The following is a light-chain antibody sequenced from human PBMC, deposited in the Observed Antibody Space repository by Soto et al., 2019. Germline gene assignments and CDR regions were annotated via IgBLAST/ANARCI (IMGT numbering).Light chain of an antibody. J-gene: IGKJ2*01. V-gene: IGKV3-15*01. CDR1: QSVSSN. CDR3: QQYNNWPQT. Sequence: EIVMTQSPATLSVSPGERATLSCRASQSVSSNLAWYQQKPGQAPRLLIYGASTRATGIPARFSGSGSGTEFTLTISSLQSEDFAVYYCQQYNNWPQTFGQGXXLEIK. CDR2: GAS.